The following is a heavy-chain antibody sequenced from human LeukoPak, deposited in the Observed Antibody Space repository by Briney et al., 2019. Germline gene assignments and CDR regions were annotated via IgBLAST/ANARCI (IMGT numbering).Heavy chain of an antibody. CDR2: VSTSNGDT. D-gene: IGHD5-18*01. V-gene: IGHV1-18*01. Sequence: ASVKVSCKTSGYNFNRYTITCVRQAPGQGLEWMGWVSTSNGDTSYADKFQGGVTMTTETVTKTAYMELRRLRSGDTAMYFCARVSDTSMVTPGFDSWGQGTLVTVSS. CDR3: ARVSDTSMVTPGFDS. J-gene: IGHJ4*02. CDR1: GYNFNRYT.